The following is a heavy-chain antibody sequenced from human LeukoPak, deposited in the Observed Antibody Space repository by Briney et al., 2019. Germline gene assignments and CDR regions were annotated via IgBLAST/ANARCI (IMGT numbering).Heavy chain of an antibody. CDR1: GFIFSDHD. D-gene: IGHD1-14*01. V-gene: IGHV3-72*01. J-gene: IGHJ4*02. CDR2: SKNKNNKAKSYTT. Sequence: GGSLRLSCAASGFIFSDHDMDWVRQAPGKGLEWIGRSKNKNNKAKSYTTEYAASVQGRFSISRDDSQSSLNLQMNSLKTEDTAVYYCAVWSEGVCYWGQGTLISVS. CDR3: AVWSEGVCY.